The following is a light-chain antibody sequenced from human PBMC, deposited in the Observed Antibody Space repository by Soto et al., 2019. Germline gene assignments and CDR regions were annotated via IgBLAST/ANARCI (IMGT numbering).Light chain of an antibody. CDR2: DVR. V-gene: IGLV2-11*01. CDR1: SSDVGGYNY. J-gene: IGLJ1*01. Sequence: QSALTQPRSVSGSPGQSVTISCTGTSSDVGGYNYVSWYQQHPGKAPKLMIYDVRKRPSGVPDRFPGYKSGNTASLTISGLQAEDEADYYCCSYAGSYVFGTGTKLTVL. CDR3: CSYAGSYV.